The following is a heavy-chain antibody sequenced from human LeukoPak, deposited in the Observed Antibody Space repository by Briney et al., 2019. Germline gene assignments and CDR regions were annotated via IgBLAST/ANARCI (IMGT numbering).Heavy chain of an antibody. J-gene: IGHJ4*02. V-gene: IGHV3-7*02. CDR3: ARGRGSYYKFDY. Sequence: GGSLRLSCAASGFTFSRFWMNWVRQAPGRGLEWVANIDQSGGRNNYVDSVKGRFTISRDNAKNSLFLQMNSLRAEDTAVYYCARGRGSYYKFDYWGQGALVTVSS. D-gene: IGHD1-26*01. CDR2: IDQSGGRN. CDR1: GFTFSRFW.